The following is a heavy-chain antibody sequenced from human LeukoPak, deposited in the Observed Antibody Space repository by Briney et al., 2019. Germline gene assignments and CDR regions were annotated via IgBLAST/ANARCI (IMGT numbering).Heavy chain of an antibody. CDR2: IYYTGTT. CDR1: GGSISSLY. Sequence: SETLPLTCSVSGGSISSLYWSWIRQPPGKGLEWIGYIYYTGTTYYNPSLKSRVTISVDTSKNQFSLKLSFVTAADTAMYFCARHDYNSGSPNINWFDPWGHGKVGTVSS. CDR3: ARHDYNSGSPNINWFDP. J-gene: IGHJ5*02. V-gene: IGHV4-59*08. D-gene: IGHD3-10*01.